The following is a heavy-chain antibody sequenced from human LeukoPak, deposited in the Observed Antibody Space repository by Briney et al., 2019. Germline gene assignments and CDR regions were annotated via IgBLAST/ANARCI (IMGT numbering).Heavy chain of an antibody. CDR2: IYYSGST. CDR1: GGSISSSIYY. J-gene: IGHJ3*02. CDR3: ARDLDQLLSCAFDI. D-gene: IGHD2-2*01. V-gene: IGHV4-39*07. Sequence: TSETLSLTCTVSGGSISSSIYYWGWIRQPPGKGLEWIGSIYYSGSTYYNPSFKSRVTISVDTSKNQFSLKLSSVTAADTAVYYCARDLDQLLSCAFDIWGQGTMVTVSS.